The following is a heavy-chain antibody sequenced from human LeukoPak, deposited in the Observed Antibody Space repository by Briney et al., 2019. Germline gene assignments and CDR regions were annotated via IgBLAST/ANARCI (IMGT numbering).Heavy chain of an antibody. CDR1: GFSFSSYY. CDR3: AKERQTGDYFTSDY. V-gene: IGHV3-23*01. Sequence: GGSPRLSCAASGFSFSSYYMSWVRQAPGEGLEWLSAINNRGSSTYYAGSVKDRFTISRDNSENTLYLQMNSLTVDDTAVYFCAKERQTGDYFTSDYWGQGTLVTVSS. CDR2: INNRGSST. D-gene: IGHD4-17*01. J-gene: IGHJ4*02.